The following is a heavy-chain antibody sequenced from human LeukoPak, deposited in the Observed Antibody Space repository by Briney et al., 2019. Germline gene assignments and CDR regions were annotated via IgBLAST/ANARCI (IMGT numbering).Heavy chain of an antibody. CDR1: GFAFSGTW. CDR2: INTRTDGATT. Sequence: GGSLRLSCAGSGFAFSGTWLNWVRQAPGQGLEWVGRINTRTDGATTTYAAPVKGRFTISRDDSKSTLYLEMNSLRTEDTAVYYCTTEFWYYFNNWGQGTLVTVSS. J-gene: IGHJ4*02. V-gene: IGHV3-15*01. CDR3: TTEFWYYFNN. D-gene: IGHD3-3*01.